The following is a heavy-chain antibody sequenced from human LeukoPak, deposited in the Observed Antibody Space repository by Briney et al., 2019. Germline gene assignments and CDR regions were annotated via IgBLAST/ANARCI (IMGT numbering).Heavy chain of an antibody. CDR2: IRHDGSYK. CDR1: GFTFTSYG. CDR3: ARDLRLSYYYDSSGPDY. V-gene: IGHV3-30*02. D-gene: IGHD3-22*01. J-gene: IGHJ4*02. Sequence: GGSLRLSCVVSGFTFTSYGVHWVRQAPGKGLEWVAFIRHDGSYKDYADSVKGRFTISRDNSKNTLYLQMNSLRAEDTAVYYCARDLRLSYYYDSSGPDYWGQGTLVTVSS.